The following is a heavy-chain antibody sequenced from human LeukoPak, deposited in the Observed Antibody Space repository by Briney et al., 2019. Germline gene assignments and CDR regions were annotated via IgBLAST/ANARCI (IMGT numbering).Heavy chain of an antibody. Sequence: PGRSLRLSCAASGFTFSSYAMHWVRQAPGKGLEWVAVISYHGNNKYYADSVKGRFTISRDNSKNTLYLQMNSLGAEDTAVYYCAKDPLIYSNPTWFDPWGQGTLVTVSS. D-gene: IGHD4-11*01. CDR1: GFTFSSYA. V-gene: IGHV3-30*04. CDR2: ISYHGNNK. CDR3: AKDPLIYSNPTWFDP. J-gene: IGHJ5*02.